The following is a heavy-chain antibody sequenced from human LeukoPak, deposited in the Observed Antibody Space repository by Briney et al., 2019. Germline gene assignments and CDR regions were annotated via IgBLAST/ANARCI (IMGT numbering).Heavy chain of an antibody. CDR3: ARVGQNWNNGPYFDY. D-gene: IGHD1/OR15-1a*01. V-gene: IGHV4-38-2*02. J-gene: IGHJ4*02. Sequence: SETLSLTCTVSGYSFSSGYYWGWIRQPPGKGLEWIGCIYHSGSTYYNPSLKSRVTISVDTSKNLFSLKLSSVTAADTAVYYCARVGQNWNNGPYFDYWGQGTLVTVSS. CDR2: IYHSGST. CDR1: GYSFSSGYY.